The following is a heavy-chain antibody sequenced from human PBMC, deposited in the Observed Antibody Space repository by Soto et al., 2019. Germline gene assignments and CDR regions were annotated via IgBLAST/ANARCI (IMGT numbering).Heavy chain of an antibody. D-gene: IGHD5-12*01. CDR1: GCTISDYY. J-gene: IGHJ4*02. CDR2: ISSSSSYT. CDR3: ARDHHRYSGYDYVDY. V-gene: IGHV3-11*05. Sequence: GRPLRHSCVASGCTISDYYMSWIRQAPGKGLEWVSYISSSSSYTNYADSVKGRFTISRDNAKNSLYLQMNSLRAEDTAVYYCARDHHRYSGYDYVDYWGQGTLVTVSS.